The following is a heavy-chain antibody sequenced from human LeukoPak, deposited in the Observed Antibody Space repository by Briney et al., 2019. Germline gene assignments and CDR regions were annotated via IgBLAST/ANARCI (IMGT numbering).Heavy chain of an antibody. Sequence: SGPTLVKPTQTLTLTCTFSGFSLTTSGVGVGWIRHPPGKALEWLALINWDDQKVYSPSLQSRLSIPKDTSKNQVVLTMTNVDPVDTATYYCAHRRDSSGYQYRYWFAPWGQGTLVTVSS. J-gene: IGHJ5*02. CDR3: AHRRDSSGYQYRYWFAP. CDR1: GFSLTTSGVG. D-gene: IGHD3-22*01. V-gene: IGHV2-5*02. CDR2: INWDDQK.